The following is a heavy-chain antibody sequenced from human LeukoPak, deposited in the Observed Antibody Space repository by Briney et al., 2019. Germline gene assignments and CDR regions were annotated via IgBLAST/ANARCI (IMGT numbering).Heavy chain of an antibody. CDR1: GGSIGTYY. D-gene: IGHD3-10*01. Sequence: SETLSLTCTVSGGSIGTYYWSWIRQPPEKGLEWIGFIDYSGNTNYNPSLKGRDTLSIDTSKNQSSLKLYSVTATDTAVYYCARDINHNRMVRGVMDWFDPWGQGTLVTVSS. V-gene: IGHV4-59*01. J-gene: IGHJ5*02. CDR2: IDYSGNT. CDR3: ARDINHNRMVRGVMDWFDP.